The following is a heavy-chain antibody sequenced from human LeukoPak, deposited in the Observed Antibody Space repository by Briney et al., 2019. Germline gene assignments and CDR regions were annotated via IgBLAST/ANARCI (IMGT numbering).Heavy chain of an antibody. J-gene: IGHJ4*02. D-gene: IGHD2-2*01. CDR1: GYTFTGYY. Sequence: ASVKVSCTASGYTFTGYYIHWVRQAPGQGLEWMGRINPNSGGTNYAQKFQGRVTMTRDTSISTAYMELSRLRSDDTAVYFCARDLGSTRGYWGQGTLVTVSS. V-gene: IGHV1-2*06. CDR2: INPNSGGT. CDR3: ARDLGSTRGY.